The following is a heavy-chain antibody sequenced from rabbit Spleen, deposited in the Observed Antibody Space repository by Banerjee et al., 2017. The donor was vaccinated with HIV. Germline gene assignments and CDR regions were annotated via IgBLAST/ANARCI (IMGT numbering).Heavy chain of an antibody. D-gene: IGHD1-1*01. CDR2: IYTSSGNT. Sequence: QEQLVESGGGLVQPEGSLTLTCTASGFTVSGSYYMCWVRQAPGKGLEWIGCIYTSSGNTYYASWAKGRFIITKTSSTSVTLQMTSLTAADTATYFCARDSGASSGDVDDLTLWGPGTLVTVS. J-gene: IGHJ6*01. V-gene: IGHV1S45*01. CDR3: ARDSGASSGDVDDLTL. CDR1: GFTVSGSYY.